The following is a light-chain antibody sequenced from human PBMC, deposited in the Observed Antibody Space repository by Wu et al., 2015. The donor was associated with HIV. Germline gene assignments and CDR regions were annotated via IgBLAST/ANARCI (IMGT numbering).Light chain of an antibody. V-gene: IGKV1-39*01. J-gene: IGKJ2*03. CDR1: QTINTY. CDR3: RQYNSFYYS. CDR2: TSS. Sequence: DIQMTQSPSSVSASIGDRVTITCRASQTINTYLNWYQQKSGKAPKLVIYTSSTLQGGVPSRFSGSGSGTEFTLTISSLQPDDFATYYCRQYNSFYYSFGQGTKLEIK.